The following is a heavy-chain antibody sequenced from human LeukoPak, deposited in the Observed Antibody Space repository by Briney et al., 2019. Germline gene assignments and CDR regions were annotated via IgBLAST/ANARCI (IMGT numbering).Heavy chain of an antibody. CDR3: AKAGVVVVPAPTYFDY. CDR2: ISRRGRST. CDR1: GFTFSSYA. J-gene: IGHJ4*02. D-gene: IGHD2-2*01. Sequence: SGGSLRLFCAASGFTFSSYAMSWARQAPGKGLECVSAISRRGRSTYSADSVKGQFTISRDNSKNTLYLQMNSLRADDTAVYYCAKAGVVVVPAPTYFDYWGQGTLVTVSS. V-gene: IGHV3-23*01.